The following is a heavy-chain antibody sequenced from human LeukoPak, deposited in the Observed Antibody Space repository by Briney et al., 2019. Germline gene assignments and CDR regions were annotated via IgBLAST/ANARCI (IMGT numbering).Heavy chain of an antibody. CDR3: ARGEGMTTVTPGDFDY. V-gene: IGHV1-46*01. J-gene: IGHJ4*02. Sequence: ASVKVSCKASGYTFTSYYMHWVRQAPGQGLEWMGIINPSGGSTSYAQKFQGRVTMTRNTSISTAYMELSSLRSEDTAVYYCARGEGMTTVTPGDFDYWAREPWSPSPQ. D-gene: IGHD4-17*01. CDR2: INPSGGST. CDR1: GYTFTSYY.